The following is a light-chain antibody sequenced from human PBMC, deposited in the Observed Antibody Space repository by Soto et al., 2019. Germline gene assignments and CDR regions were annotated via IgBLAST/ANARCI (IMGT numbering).Light chain of an antibody. CDR2: ANT. CDR1: SSNIGTGYD. J-gene: IGLJ2*01. CDR3: QSYDSSLSGSV. V-gene: IGLV1-40*01. Sequence: QSVLTQSPSVSGAPGQRVTISCTGSSSNIGTGYDVHWYQQLPGTAPKLLIYANTNRPSGVPDRFSGSKSGTSASLAITGLQAEDEADYYCQSYDSSLSGSVVGGGTKLTVL.